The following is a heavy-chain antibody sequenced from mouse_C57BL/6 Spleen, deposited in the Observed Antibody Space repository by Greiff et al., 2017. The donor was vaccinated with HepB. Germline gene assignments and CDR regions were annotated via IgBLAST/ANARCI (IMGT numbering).Heavy chain of an antibody. CDR2: IYTGSGNT. D-gene: IGHD1-1*01. J-gene: IGHJ2*01. V-gene: IGHV1-76*01. CDR3: ARDYYDCSSFDY. CDR1: GYTFTDYY. Sequence: QVQLKESGAELVRPGASVKLSCKASGYTFTDYYINWVKQRPGQGLEWIARIYTGSGNTYYNEKFKGKATLTAEKSSSTAYMQLSSLTSEDSAVYVCARDYYDCSSFDYWGQGTTLTVSS.